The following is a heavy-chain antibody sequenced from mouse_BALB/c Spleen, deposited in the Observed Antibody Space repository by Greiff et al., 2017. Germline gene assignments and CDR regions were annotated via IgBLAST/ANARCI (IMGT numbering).Heavy chain of an antibody. CDR3: ARYGYAMDY. Sequence: EVQRVESGPELVKPGASVKIPCKASGYTFTDYNMDWVKQSHGKSLEWIGDINPNNGGTIYNQKFKGKATLTVDKSSSTAYMELRSLTSEDTAVYYCARYGYAMDYWGQGTSVTVSS. J-gene: IGHJ4*01. V-gene: IGHV1-18*01. CDR1: GYTFTDYN. D-gene: IGHD2-2*01. CDR2: INPNNGGT.